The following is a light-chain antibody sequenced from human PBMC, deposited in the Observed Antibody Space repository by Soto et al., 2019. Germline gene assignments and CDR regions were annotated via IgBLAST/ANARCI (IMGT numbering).Light chain of an antibody. CDR1: QSVGSD. Sequence: EIVITQSPATLSVSPGERATLSCRASQSVGSDLAWYQQKPGQAPRLVIYDIFTRATGAPTRISGSGSGTEFTLTISSLQSEDFAVYYCQQYNSWPLTFGGGTKVDIK. CDR2: DIF. V-gene: IGKV3D-15*01. CDR3: QQYNSWPLT. J-gene: IGKJ4*01.